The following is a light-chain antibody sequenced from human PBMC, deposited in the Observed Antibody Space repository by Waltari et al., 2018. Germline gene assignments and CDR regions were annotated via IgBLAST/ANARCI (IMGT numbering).Light chain of an antibody. J-gene: IGKJ1*01. CDR1: QGISNS. Sequence: DIQMTQSPSSLSASVGDRVTITCRASQGISNSLAWYQQKPGEAPKLLLYTASRLESGVPSRFSGSGSGTDYTLTISSLQPEDFATYYCQQYYSTPRTFGQGTKVEIK. CDR3: QQYYSTPRT. V-gene: IGKV1-NL1*01. CDR2: TAS.